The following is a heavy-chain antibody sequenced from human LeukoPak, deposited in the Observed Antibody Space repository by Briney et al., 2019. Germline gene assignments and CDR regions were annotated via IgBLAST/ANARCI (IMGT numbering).Heavy chain of an antibody. Sequence: GGSLRLSCAASGFTFNFYWMHWVRQAPGKGLLWVSRITSDGSSTSYADSVKGRFTISRDNAKNTLYLQMNSLRAEDTAVYYCARDPFDILTDPYFDYWGQGTLVTVSS. CDR3: ARDPFDILTDPYFDY. V-gene: IGHV3-74*01. CDR2: ITSDGSST. D-gene: IGHD3-9*01. J-gene: IGHJ4*02. CDR1: GFTFNFYW.